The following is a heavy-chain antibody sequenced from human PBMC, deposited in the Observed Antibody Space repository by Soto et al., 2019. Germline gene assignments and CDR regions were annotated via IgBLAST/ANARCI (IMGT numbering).Heavy chain of an antibody. V-gene: IGHV3-30-3*01. J-gene: IGHJ4*02. CDR2: ISYDGSNK. CDR3: ARDGRAYSGSYYLPVY. Sequence: GGSLRLSCAASGFTFSSYAMHWVRQAPGKGLEWVAVISYDGSNKYYADSVKGRFTISRDNSKNTLYLQMNSLRAEDTAVYYCARDGRAYSGSYYLPVYWGQGTLVTVSS. CDR1: GFTFSSYA. D-gene: IGHD1-26*01.